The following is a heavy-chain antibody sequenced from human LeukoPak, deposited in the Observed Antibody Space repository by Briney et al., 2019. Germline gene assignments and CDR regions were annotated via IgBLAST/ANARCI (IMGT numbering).Heavy chain of an antibody. J-gene: IGHJ6*03. D-gene: IGHD6-6*01. V-gene: IGHV4-59*01. CDR3: ARLHSSSYYYYYYMDV. CDR2: IYYSGST. CDR1: GGSISSYY. Sequence: SETLSLXCTVSGGSISSYYWSWSRRPPGKGLEWIGYIYYSGSTNYNPSLKSRVTISVDTSKNQFSLKLSSVTAADTAVYYCARLHSSSYYYYYYMDVWGKGTTVTVSS.